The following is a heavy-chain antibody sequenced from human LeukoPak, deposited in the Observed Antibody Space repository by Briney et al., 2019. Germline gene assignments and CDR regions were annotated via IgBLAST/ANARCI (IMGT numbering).Heavy chain of an antibody. J-gene: IGHJ6*03. CDR1: GYTFTGYY. CDR2: INPNSGGT. CDR3: ARDYGDYYYYYMDV. V-gene: IGHV1-2*02. Sequence: GASVKVSCRASGYTFTGYYMHWVRQAPGQGLEWMGWINPNSGGTNYAQKFQGRVTMTRNTSISTAYMELSSLRSGDTAVYYCARDYGDYYYYYMDVWGKGTTVTVSS. D-gene: IGHD4-17*01.